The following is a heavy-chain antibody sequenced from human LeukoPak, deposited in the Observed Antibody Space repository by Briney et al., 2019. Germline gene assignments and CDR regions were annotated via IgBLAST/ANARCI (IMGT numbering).Heavy chain of an antibody. CDR1: GFTFSSYA. D-gene: IGHD3-22*01. J-gene: IGHJ4*02. CDR2: ISGSGGST. CDR3: AKGGSPYYDSSGYYSRGYYFDY. V-gene: IGHV3-23*01. Sequence: HSGGSLRLSCAASGFTFSSYAMSWVRQAPGKGLEWVSAISGSGGSTYYADSVKGRFTISRDNSKNTLYLQMNSLRAEDTAVYYCAKGGSPYYDSSGYYSRGYYFDYWGQGTLVTVSS.